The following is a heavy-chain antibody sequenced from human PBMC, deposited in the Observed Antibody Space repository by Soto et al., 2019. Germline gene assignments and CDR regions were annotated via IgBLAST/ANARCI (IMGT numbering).Heavy chain of an antibody. J-gene: IGHJ3*02. CDR1: GGSISSYY. Sequence: QVQLQESGPGLVKPSETLSLTCTVTGGSISSYYWSWIRQPPGKGLEWIGYIYYSASTNYNPSLKSRVTLSVDTSKNQFSLKLSSVTAADTAVYYCAGALRRTPTAFDIWGQGTMVTVSS. CDR2: IYYSAST. CDR3: AGALRRTPTAFDI. V-gene: IGHV4-59*08.